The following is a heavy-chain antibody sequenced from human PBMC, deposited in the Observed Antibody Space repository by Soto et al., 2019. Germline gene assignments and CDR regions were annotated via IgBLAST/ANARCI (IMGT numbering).Heavy chain of an antibody. CDR1: GGSISGYY. Sequence: QVQLQESGPGLVKPSETLSLTCIVSGGSISGYYGTWIRQPPGKGLEWIGYIHYSGSTTYNSSLKGRVTMSVDTSKNQFSLKLSSVTAADTAVYYCARRRYYDCAFDYWGQGTLVTVSS. CDR2: IHYSGST. V-gene: IGHV4-59*08. CDR3: ARRRYYDCAFDY. D-gene: IGHD3-9*01. J-gene: IGHJ4*02.